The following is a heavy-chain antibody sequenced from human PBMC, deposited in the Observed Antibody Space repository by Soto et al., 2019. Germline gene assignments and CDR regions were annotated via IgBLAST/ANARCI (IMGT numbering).Heavy chain of an antibody. Sequence: QVQLQQCGAGRLKTSETLSLTCANYGGTSTTYSCNCIRQPPGKRLEWIGEVTHTRTTNYNPSLQSRITISTDMSKNQCSLRLNSITVADTATYYCARQRPVGGWYESWVLGSLLIVSS. D-gene: IGHD1-1*01. CDR3: ARQRPVGGWYES. CDR2: VTHTRTT. J-gene: IGHJ5*01. V-gene: IGHV4-34*01. CDR1: GGTSTTYS.